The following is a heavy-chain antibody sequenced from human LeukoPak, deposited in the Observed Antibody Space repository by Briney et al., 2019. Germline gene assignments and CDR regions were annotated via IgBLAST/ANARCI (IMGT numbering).Heavy chain of an antibody. D-gene: IGHD6-25*01. J-gene: IGHJ5*02. Sequence: GGSLRLSCAASGFTVSSNYVSWVRQAPGKGLEWVSAISGSGGSTYYADSVKGRFTISRDNSKNTLYLQMNSLRAEDTAVYYCAKDPNSGGNNWFDPWGQGTLVTVSS. CDR2: ISGSGGST. CDR1: GFTVSSNY. CDR3: AKDPNSGGNNWFDP. V-gene: IGHV3-23*01.